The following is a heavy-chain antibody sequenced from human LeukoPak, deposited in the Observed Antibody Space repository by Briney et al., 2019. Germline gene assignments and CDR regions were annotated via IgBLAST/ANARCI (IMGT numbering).Heavy chain of an antibody. CDR2: ISGSGGTT. V-gene: IGHV3-23*01. CDR1: GFTFSSYA. D-gene: IGHD1-26*01. CDR3: AKGNSGGYWIYFDY. Sequence: GGSLRLSCAASGFTFSSYAMSWVRQAPGKGLEWVSAISGSGGTTDYADSVKGRFTISRDNSKDTLYLQMNSLRAEDTAIYYCAKGNSGGYWIYFDYWGQGTLVTVSS. J-gene: IGHJ4*02.